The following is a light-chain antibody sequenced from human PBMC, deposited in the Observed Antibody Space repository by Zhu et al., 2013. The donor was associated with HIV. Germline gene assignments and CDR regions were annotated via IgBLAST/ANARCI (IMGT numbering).Light chain of an antibody. V-gene: IGKV1-39*01. CDR2: EAS. CDR3: QQSYITPLT. J-gene: IGKJ4*01. CDR1: QDISNY. Sequence: DIQMTQSPSSLSASVGDRVTITCQASQDISNYLNWYQQKPGKAPNLLIYEASNLQSGVQSRFSGSGSGTDFTLTITSLQPEDFATYYCQQSYITPLTFGGGTKVQIK.